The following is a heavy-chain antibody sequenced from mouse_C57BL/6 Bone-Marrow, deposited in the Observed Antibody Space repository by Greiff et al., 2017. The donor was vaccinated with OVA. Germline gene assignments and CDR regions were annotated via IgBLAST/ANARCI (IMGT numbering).Heavy chain of an antibody. D-gene: IGHD2-4*01. Sequence: ESGPGLVKPSQSLSLTCSVTGYSITSGYYWNWIRQFPGNKLEWMGYISYDGSNNYNPSLKNRISITRDTSKTQFFLKLNSVTTEDTATYYCARDRYYDYDWFAYWGQGTLVTVSA. CDR3: ARDRYYDYDWFAY. CDR2: ISYDGSN. V-gene: IGHV3-6*01. CDR1: GYSITSGYY. J-gene: IGHJ3*01.